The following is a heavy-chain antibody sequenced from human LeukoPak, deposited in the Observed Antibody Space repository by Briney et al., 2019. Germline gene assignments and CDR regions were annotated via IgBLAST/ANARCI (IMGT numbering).Heavy chain of an antibody. CDR2: ISAYNGDT. D-gene: IGHD5-12*01. J-gene: IGHJ4*02. Sequence: GASLKVSCKASGYTFRNYGITWVRQAPGQGLEWMGWISAYNGDTHYAQNLQGRVTITTDTSTSTAYMELRSLRSDDTAVYSCARDPTNTSGYYAYFGYWGQGTLVTVSS. CDR1: GYTFRNYG. CDR3: ARDPTNTSGYYAYFGY. V-gene: IGHV1-18*01.